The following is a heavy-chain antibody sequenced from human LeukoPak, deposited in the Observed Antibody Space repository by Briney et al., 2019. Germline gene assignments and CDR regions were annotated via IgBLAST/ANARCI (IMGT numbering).Heavy chain of an antibody. J-gene: IGHJ3*02. Sequence: SETLSLTCTVSGYSISSGYYWGWVRPPPGKALEWIGNIFYSGSTYYSPSLKSRVTISLDTSRNQFSLKLNSVTAADTAVYYCAKSNGYGLIDIWGQGTMVTVSS. CDR3: AKSNGYGLIDI. CDR1: GYSISSGYY. CDR2: IFYSGST. V-gene: IGHV4-38-2*02. D-gene: IGHD3-22*01.